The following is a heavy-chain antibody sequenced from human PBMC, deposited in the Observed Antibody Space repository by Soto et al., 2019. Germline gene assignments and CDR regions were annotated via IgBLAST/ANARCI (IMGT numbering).Heavy chain of an antibody. Sequence: GASVKVSCKASGGTFSSYAISWVRQAPGQGLEWMGGIIPIFGTANYAQKFQGRVTITADESTSTAYMELSSLRSEDTAVYYCARDSQYYDILTGQTEDAFDIWGQGTMVTVSS. D-gene: IGHD3-9*01. CDR1: GGTFSSYA. CDR2: IIPIFGTA. CDR3: ARDSQYYDILTGQTEDAFDI. V-gene: IGHV1-69*13. J-gene: IGHJ3*02.